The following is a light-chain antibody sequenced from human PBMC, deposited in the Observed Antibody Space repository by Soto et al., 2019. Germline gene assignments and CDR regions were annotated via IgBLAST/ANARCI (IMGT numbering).Light chain of an antibody. Sequence: EIVLTQYPGTVFLSPGERATLSCRASQSISSNYLAWYQQKPGQAPRLLIYGASSRATGIPDRFSGSGSGTDFTLTISRLEPEDSAIYYCQQYGSWTFGQGTKVEIK. J-gene: IGKJ1*01. CDR1: QSISSNY. CDR3: QQYGSWT. V-gene: IGKV3-20*01. CDR2: GAS.